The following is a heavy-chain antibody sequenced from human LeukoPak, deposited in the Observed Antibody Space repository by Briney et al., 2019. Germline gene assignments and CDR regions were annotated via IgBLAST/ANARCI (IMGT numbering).Heavy chain of an antibody. CDR2: ISSSGSTI. Sequence: GGSLRLSCAASGFTFSSYEMNWVRQAPGKGLEWVSYISSSGSTIYYAYSVKGRFTISRDNAKNSLYLQMNSLRAEDTAVYYCARAVAGLNTNRVDLPKGLYYYYYYMDVWGKGTTVTVSS. CDR3: ARAVAGLNTNRVDLPKGLYYYYYYMDV. J-gene: IGHJ6*03. CDR1: GFTFSSYE. V-gene: IGHV3-48*03. D-gene: IGHD6-19*01.